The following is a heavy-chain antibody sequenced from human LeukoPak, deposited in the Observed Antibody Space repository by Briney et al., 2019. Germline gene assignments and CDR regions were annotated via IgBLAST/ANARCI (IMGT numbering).Heavy chain of an antibody. CDR3: ARHIGSAWFWAFDI. CDR1: GGSISDYY. CDR2: THSNGNI. Sequence: SETLSLTCTVSGGSISDYYWSWIRQPPGKGLEWIGHTHSNGNIKYSPSFESRVTILLDTSRNQFSMTLTSVTAADTAMYYCARHIGSAWFWAFDIWGQGTLVTVSS. V-gene: IGHV4-4*09. J-gene: IGHJ3*02. D-gene: IGHD2-21*01.